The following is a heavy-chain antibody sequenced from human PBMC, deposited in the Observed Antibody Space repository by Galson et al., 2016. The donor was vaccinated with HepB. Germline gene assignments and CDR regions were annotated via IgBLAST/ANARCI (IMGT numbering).Heavy chain of an antibody. CDR3: ARLEGSTSFGVVITPYYFDN. J-gene: IGHJ4*02. D-gene: IGHD3-3*01. V-gene: IGHV1-18*01. CDR2: ISVYSGNT. CDR1: GYTFNNYG. Sequence: QSGAEVKRPGASVKVSCKASGYTFNNYGITWVRQAPGQGLEWMGWISVYSGNTNYAQKLQGRVTMTTDTSTSTAYMELRSLRSDDTAVYYCARLEGSTSFGVVITPYYFDNWGQGTLVTVSS.